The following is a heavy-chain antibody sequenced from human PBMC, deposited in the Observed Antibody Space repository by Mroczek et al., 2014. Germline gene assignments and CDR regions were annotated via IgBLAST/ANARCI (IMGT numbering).Heavy chain of an antibody. Sequence: QVQLQESGPGLVKPSETLSLTCTVSGGSISSYYWSWIRQPPGKGLEWIGYIYYSGSTNYNPSLKSRVTISVDTSKNQFSLKLSSVTAADTAVYYCARGHSSGWYYFDYVGPGNPGHRLL. CDR2: IYYSGST. J-gene: IGHJ4*02. CDR3: ARGHSSGWYYFDY. D-gene: IGHD6-19*01. CDR1: GGSISSYY. V-gene: IGHV4-59*01.